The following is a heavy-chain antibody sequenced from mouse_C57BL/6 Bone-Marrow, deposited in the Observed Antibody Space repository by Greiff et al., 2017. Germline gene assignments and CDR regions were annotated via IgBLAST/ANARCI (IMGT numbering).Heavy chain of an antibody. CDR1: GYTFTSYW. Sequence: VQLQQPGAELVKPGASVKLSCKASGYTFTSYWMQWVKQRPGQGLEWIGEIDPSDSNTNYNQKFKGKATLTADKSSSTAYLQLSSLTSEDSAVYFCASRLYYYAMDYWGQGTSVTVSS. CDR2: IDPSDSNT. V-gene: IGHV1-50*01. J-gene: IGHJ4*01. CDR3: ASRLYYYAMDY.